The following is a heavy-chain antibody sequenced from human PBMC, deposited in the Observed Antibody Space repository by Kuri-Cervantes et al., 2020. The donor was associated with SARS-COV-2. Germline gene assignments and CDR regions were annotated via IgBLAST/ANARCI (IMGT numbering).Heavy chain of an antibody. Sequence: ASVKVSCKASGYSFTGYYMHWVRQAPGQGLEWMGWINPNSGGTNYAQKFQGRVTMTRDTSISTAYMEPSRLRSDDTAVYYCARADPPLAYCGGDCRLFDYWGQGTPVTVSS. CDR1: GYSFTGYY. CDR2: INPNSGGT. D-gene: IGHD2-21*02. CDR3: ARADPPLAYCGGDCRLFDY. V-gene: IGHV1-2*02. J-gene: IGHJ4*02.